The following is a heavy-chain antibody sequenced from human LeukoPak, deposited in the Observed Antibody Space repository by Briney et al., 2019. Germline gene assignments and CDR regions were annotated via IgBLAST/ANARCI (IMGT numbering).Heavy chain of an antibody. Sequence: SETLSLTCTVSGGSISSYYWSWIRQPPGKGLDWIGYISYPGGTNYNPSLNGRVTISIDTSKNQFSLKLSSVTAADTAVYYCARGVGELLSYYYYYYMDVWGKGTTVTISS. CDR2: ISYPGGT. CDR3: ARGVGELLSYYYYYYMDV. V-gene: IGHV4-59*01. J-gene: IGHJ6*03. D-gene: IGHD3-10*01. CDR1: GGSISSYY.